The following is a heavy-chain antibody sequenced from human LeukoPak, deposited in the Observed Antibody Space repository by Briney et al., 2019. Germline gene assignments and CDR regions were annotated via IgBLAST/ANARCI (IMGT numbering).Heavy chain of an antibody. CDR2: IYSGGST. CDR1: GFTVSTNY. D-gene: IGHD3-10*01. Sequence: GGSLRLSCAASGFTVSTNYMSWVRHAPGKGLELVSVIYSGGSTYYADSVKGRFTISRDISKNTVYLQMNSLRAEDTAVYYCARRFDTAPLGYWGQGTLVTVSS. J-gene: IGHJ4*02. CDR3: ARRFDTAPLGY. V-gene: IGHV3-66*04.